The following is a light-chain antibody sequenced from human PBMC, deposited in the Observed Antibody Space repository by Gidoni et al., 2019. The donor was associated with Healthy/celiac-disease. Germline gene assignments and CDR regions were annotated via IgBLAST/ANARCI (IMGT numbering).Light chain of an antibody. CDR3: QQYYSTPWT. Sequence: DIVMTQSPDSLAVSLGERATINCKSSQSVLFSSNSQNYLTWYQQKPGQPPKLLIYWASTRESGVPDRFSGSGSGTDFTLTISSLQAEDVAVYYCQQYYSTPWTFXQXTKVEIK. J-gene: IGKJ1*01. CDR2: WAS. CDR1: QSVLFSSNSQNY. V-gene: IGKV4-1*01.